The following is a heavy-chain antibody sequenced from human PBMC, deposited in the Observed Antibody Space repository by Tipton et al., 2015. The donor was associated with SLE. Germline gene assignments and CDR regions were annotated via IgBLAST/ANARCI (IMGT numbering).Heavy chain of an antibody. CDR3: ARVGEGAALDN. CDR1: GGSISSHY. Sequence: LRLSCTVSGGSISSHYWSWIRRPPGKGLEWIGDIYYSGSTEFNPSLKSRVTMSLDTSKSKFSLNLKSVTAADSALYYCARVGEGAALDNWGQGALVTVSS. D-gene: IGHD3-16*01. CDR2: IYYSGST. V-gene: IGHV4-59*11. J-gene: IGHJ4*02.